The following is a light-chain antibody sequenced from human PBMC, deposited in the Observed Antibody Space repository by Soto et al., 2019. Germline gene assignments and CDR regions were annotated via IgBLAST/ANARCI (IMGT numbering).Light chain of an antibody. Sequence: TVMTQSPATLSVSPGERATLSCRASQSVRTKVAWYQQTPGQAPRLLIYGASSRATGIPARFSGSGSGTDFTLTISSLEPEDFAVYYCQQRSNWPITFGPGTKVDIK. J-gene: IGKJ3*01. CDR1: QSVRTK. CDR3: QQRSNWPIT. V-gene: IGKV3-11*01. CDR2: GAS.